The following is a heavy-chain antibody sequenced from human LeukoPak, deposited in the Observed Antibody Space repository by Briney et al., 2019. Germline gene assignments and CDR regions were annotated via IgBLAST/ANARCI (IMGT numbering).Heavy chain of an antibody. J-gene: IGHJ6*02. Sequence: GGSLRLSCAASGFTFSSYAMSGVRQAPGKGREWVSAISGSGGSTYYADSVKGRVTISRDNSKNTLYLQMNSLRAEDTAVYYCAKPPGHYYDSSGYPYYFYYYGMDVWGQGTTVTVSS. V-gene: IGHV3-23*01. CDR3: AKPPGHYYDSSGYPYYFYYYGMDV. CDR1: GFTFSSYA. CDR2: ISGSGGST. D-gene: IGHD3-22*01.